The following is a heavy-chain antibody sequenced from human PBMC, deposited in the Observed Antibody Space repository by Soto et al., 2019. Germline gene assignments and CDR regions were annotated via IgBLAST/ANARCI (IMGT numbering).Heavy chain of an antibody. D-gene: IGHD3-3*01. CDR2: ISSSSSYI. V-gene: IGHV3-21*01. CDR1: GFTFSSYS. J-gene: IGHJ4*02. CDR3: ARAGITIFVVVIAPVDY. Sequence: EVQLVESGGGLVKPGGSLRLSCAASGFTFSSYSINWVRQAPGKGLEWVSSISSSSSYIYYADSVKGRFTISRDNAKNSLYLQMNSLRAEDTAVYYCARAGITIFVVVIAPVDYWGQGTLVTVSS.